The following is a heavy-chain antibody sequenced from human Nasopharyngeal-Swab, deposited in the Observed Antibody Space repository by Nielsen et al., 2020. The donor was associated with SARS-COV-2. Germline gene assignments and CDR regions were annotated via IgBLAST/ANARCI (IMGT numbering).Heavy chain of an antibody. D-gene: IGHD6-19*01. J-gene: IGHJ5*02. CDR2: IYHSGST. CDR3: ARYRSSNGWPQGNWFDP. V-gene: IGHV4-39*07. Sequence: WIRQPPGKGLEWIGSIYHSGSTYYNPSLKSRVTILLDISKNRFSLKLNSVTAADTAVYYCARYRSSNGWPQGNWFDPWGQGTLVTVSS.